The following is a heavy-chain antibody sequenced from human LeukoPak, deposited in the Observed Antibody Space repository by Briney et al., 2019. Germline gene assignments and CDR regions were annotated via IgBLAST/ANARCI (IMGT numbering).Heavy chain of an antibody. CDR3: ASFGGSYFDY. CDR2: IRYDGSNK. Sequence: PGGSLRLSCAASGFTFSSYGMHWVRQAPGKGLEWVAFIRYDGSNKYYADSVKGRFTISRDNSKNTLYLQMNSLRAEDTAVYYCASFGGSYFDYWGQGTLVTVSS. V-gene: IGHV3-30*02. D-gene: IGHD4-23*01. J-gene: IGHJ4*02. CDR1: GFTFSSYG.